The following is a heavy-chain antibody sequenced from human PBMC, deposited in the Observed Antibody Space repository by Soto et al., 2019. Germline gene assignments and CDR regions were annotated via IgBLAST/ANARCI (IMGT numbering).Heavy chain of an antibody. CDR1: GGSVSSGSYY. Sequence: SETLSLTCTVSGGSVSSGSYYWSWIRHPPGKGLEWIGYISYSGSTNYNPSLKSRLTISVDTSKNQFSLKLSSVTAADTAVYFCVREGVDYYDTSGRSSWGQGTLVTVS. CDR2: ISYSGST. CDR3: VREGVDYYDTSGRSS. V-gene: IGHV4-61*01. J-gene: IGHJ4*02. D-gene: IGHD3-22*01.